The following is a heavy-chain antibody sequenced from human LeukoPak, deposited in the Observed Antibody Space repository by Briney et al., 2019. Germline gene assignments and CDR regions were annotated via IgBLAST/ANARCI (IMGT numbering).Heavy chain of an antibody. Sequence: PGGSLRLSCVASGFTFSSYWMSWVRQAPGKGLEWVAIIKQDGTEKYYVDSVKGRFTIFRDNAKNSLYLQMNSLRAEDTAVYYCARGVGATHFDYWGQGTLVTVSS. J-gene: IGHJ4*02. CDR3: ARGVGATHFDY. D-gene: IGHD1-26*01. CDR2: IKQDGTEK. CDR1: GFTFSSYW. V-gene: IGHV3-7*04.